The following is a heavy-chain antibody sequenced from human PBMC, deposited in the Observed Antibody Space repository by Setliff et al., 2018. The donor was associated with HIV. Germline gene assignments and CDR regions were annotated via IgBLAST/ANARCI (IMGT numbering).Heavy chain of an antibody. V-gene: IGHV3-21*01. CDR2: ISYSTGYI. D-gene: IGHD6-13*01. J-gene: IGHJ4*02. CDR3: VRGVAAAGTDY. Sequence: AGGSLRLSCAASGFTFSSYTMNWVRQAPGKGLEWVSSISYSTGYIYYADSVKGRFTISRDNAKSSLYLQMNSLRAEDTAVYYCVRGVAAAGTDYWGQGTLVTVSS. CDR1: GFTFSSYT.